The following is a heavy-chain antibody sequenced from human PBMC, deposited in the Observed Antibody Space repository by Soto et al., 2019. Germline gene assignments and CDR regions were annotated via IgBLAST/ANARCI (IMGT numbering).Heavy chain of an antibody. D-gene: IGHD2-15*01. CDR3: ARVGERYCSGGSCYLYDAFDI. J-gene: IGHJ3*02. CDR2: IYYSGST. V-gene: IGHV4-31*03. Sequence: QVQLQESGPGLVKPSQTLSLTCTVSGGSISSGGYYWSWIRQHPGKGLEWIGYIYYSGSTYYNPSLQRRVTISVDTSKNQFSLKLSSVTAADTAVYYCARVGERYCSGGSCYLYDAFDIWGQGTMVTVSS. CDR1: GGSISSGGYY.